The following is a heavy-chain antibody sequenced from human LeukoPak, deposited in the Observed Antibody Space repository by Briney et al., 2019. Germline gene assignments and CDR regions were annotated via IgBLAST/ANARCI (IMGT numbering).Heavy chain of an antibody. V-gene: IGHV4-31*03. D-gene: IGHD3-10*01. CDR1: GGSISSSSYF. CDR2: IYYSGST. J-gene: IGHJ4*02. CDR3: AREAYGSGGNDY. Sequence: SETLSLTCTVSGGSISSSSYFWGWIRQPPGKGLEWVGYIYYSGSTYYNPSLKSRVTISVDTSKNQFSLKLSSVTAADTAVYYCAREAYGSGGNDYWGQGTLVTVSS.